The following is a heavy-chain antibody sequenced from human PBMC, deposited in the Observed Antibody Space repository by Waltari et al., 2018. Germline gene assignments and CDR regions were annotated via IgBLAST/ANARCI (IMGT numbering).Heavy chain of an antibody. D-gene: IGHD2-2*01. J-gene: IGHJ6*03. CDR1: GGSISSSSYY. CDR3: ARIVVPAYYYYYMDV. Sequence: QLQLQESGPGLVKPSETLSLTCTVSGGSISSSSYYWGWIRQPPGKGLEWIGNIYYSGSTYYNPSLKSRVTRSVDTSKNQFSLKLSSVTAADTAVYYCARIVVPAYYYYYMDVWGKGTTVTISS. V-gene: IGHV4-39*07. CDR2: IYYSGST.